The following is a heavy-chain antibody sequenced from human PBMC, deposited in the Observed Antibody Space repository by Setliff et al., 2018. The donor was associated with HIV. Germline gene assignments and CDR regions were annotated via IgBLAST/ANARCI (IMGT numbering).Heavy chain of an antibody. J-gene: IGHJ4*02. CDR1: GFTISDYG. CDR3: AKDFDYSNSLQF. Sequence: GGSLRLSCVVSGFTISDYGMHWVRQAPGKGLEWVALISRDGRTQNYGDSVDGRFIISRDNSRNTLFLQMNSLIIDDSATYYCAKDFDYSNSLQFWGLGTPVTVSS. D-gene: IGHD4-4*01. V-gene: IGHV3-30*18. CDR2: ISRDGRTQ.